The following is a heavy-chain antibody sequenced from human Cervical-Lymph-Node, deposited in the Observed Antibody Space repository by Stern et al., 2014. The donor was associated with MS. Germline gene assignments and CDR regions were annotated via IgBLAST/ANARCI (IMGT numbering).Heavy chain of an antibody. D-gene: IGHD4-17*01. CDR1: GYSFTANW. J-gene: IGHJ4*02. Sequence: VQLVQSGAEVKKPGESLKISCKGSGYSFTANWLACVRQMPGKGLEWMGIIYPGDSDTRYSPSFQGQVTISADKSISTAYLQWSRLKASDTAMYYCARDYGDYAFDYWGQGTLVTVSS. CDR2: IYPGDSDT. CDR3: ARDYGDYAFDY. V-gene: IGHV5-51*01.